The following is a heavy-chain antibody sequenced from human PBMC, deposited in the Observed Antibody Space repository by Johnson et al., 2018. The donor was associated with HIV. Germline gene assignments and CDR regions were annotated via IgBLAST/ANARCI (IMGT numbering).Heavy chain of an antibody. D-gene: IGHD3-16*02. CDR3: TTDQAGDYVWGSYRYAFDM. J-gene: IGHJ3*02. CDR1: GFTFGDYA. V-gene: IGHV3-49*05. CDR2: IRSKAYGGTT. Sequence: VQLVESGGGLVKPGGSLRLSCAASGFTFGDYAMSWFRQAPGKGLEWVGFIRSKAYGGTTEYAASVKGRVTISRDDSKSTLYLQMNSLKAEDTAVYYCTTDQAGDYVWGSYRYAFDMWGQGTMVTVSS.